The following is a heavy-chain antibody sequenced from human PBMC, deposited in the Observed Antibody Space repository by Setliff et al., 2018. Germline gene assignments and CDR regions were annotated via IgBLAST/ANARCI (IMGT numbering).Heavy chain of an antibody. J-gene: IGHJ3*02. Sequence: ASVKVSCKASGYTFTSHYMHWVLQAPGLGLEWMGTIKPSSGRTSYAQKFQGRVTMTRDTSTSTVYMDMSSLRSEDTAVYYCARDVFPYHYEGAFDIWGQGTMVTVSS. CDR3: ARDVFPYHYEGAFDI. V-gene: IGHV1-46*01. D-gene: IGHD3-22*01. CDR1: GYTFTSHY. CDR2: IKPSSGRT.